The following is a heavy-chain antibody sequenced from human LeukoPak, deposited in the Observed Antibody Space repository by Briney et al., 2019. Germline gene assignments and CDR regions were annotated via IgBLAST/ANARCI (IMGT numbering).Heavy chain of an antibody. CDR3: ARISAGRYGMDV. J-gene: IGHJ6*02. CDR1: GGSVTRGGYY. CDR2: VYYTGST. D-gene: IGHD6-6*01. V-gene: IGHV4-31*03. Sequence: SETLSLTCTVSGGSVTRGGYYWSWIRQHPGKGLEWIGYVYYTGSTYYNPSLKSRVTISPDTSKNRFSLKVSSVTAADTDVYYCARISAGRYGMDVWGQGTTVTVSS.